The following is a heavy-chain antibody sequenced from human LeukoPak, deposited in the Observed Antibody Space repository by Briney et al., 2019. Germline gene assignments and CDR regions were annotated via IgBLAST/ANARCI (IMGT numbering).Heavy chain of an antibody. CDR2: ISGSGVTT. CDR1: GFIFSSYA. CDR3: AKGDSGILRRYYFDY. D-gene: IGHD3-3*02. Sequence: LGGSLRLSCAASGFIFSSYAMSWVRQAPGKGLEWVSVISGSGVTTYHADSVNGRFTVSRDNSESTLHLQMNSLRAEDTAVYYCAKGDSGILRRYYFDYWGQGILVTVSS. J-gene: IGHJ4*02. V-gene: IGHV3-23*01.